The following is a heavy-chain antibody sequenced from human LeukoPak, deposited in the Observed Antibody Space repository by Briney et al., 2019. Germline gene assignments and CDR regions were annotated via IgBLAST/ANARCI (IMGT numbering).Heavy chain of an antibody. V-gene: IGHV3-7*01. CDR2: IKQDGSEK. J-gene: IGHJ4*02. D-gene: IGHD3-10*01. CDR3: AREAVRGVIISYFDY. CDR1: VFTFSSYW. Sequence: GGSLRLSCAASVFTFSSYWMSWVRQAPGKGLEWVANIKQDGSEKYYVDSVKGRFTISRDNAKNSLYLQMNSLRAEDTAVYYCAREAVRGVIISYFDYWGQGTLVTVSS.